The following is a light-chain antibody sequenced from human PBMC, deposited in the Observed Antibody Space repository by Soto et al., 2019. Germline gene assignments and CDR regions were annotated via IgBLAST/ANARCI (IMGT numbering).Light chain of an antibody. CDR2: GAS. CDR3: QQYGSSPLIT. J-gene: IGKJ3*01. CDR1: QSVNNN. V-gene: IGKV3-15*01. Sequence: EIVMTQSPATLSVSPGERATLSCRASQSVNNNLAWYQQKPGQAPSLLIYGASTRATGIPARFSGSGSGTEFTLTISSLQSEDFAVYYCQQYGSSPLITFGPGTKVDIK.